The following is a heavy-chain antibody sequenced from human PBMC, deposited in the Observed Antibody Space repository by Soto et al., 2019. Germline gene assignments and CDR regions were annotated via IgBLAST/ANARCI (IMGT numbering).Heavy chain of an antibody. CDR1: GDSVSSDY. CDR3: DLCYSSTHLNXFSP. D-gene: IGHD6-13*01. V-gene: IGHV4-59*02. Sequence: SETLSLSCSFSGDSVSSDYLTWIRQSPEKGLEWIGYMHYTGFSHYNPSLKSRLTISVDRSKNQFTLQLTSVTVEDTAVYYCDLCYSSTHLNXFSPSGQGTPVTVSS. J-gene: IGHJ5*02. CDR2: MHYTGFS.